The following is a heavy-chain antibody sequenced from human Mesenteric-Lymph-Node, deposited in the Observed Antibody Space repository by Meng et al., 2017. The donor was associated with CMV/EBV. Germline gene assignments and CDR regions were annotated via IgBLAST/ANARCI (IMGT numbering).Heavy chain of an antibody. CDR2: VSGNNNST. V-gene: IGHV3-23*01. J-gene: IGHJ4*02. CDR3: AKGVVATAWYFFDY. CDR1: GFNVSNDA. Sequence: SGFNVSNDAMSWVRQAPGKGLEWVSTVSGNNNSTYHADSVKGRFTVSRDNSKNTLYLQMNSLRAEDTAVYYCAKGVVATAWYFFDYWGQGTLVTVSS. D-gene: IGHD2-15*01.